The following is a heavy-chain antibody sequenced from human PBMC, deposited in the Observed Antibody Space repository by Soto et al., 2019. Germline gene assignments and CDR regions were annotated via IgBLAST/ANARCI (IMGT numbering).Heavy chain of an antibody. V-gene: IGHV2-5*02. J-gene: IGHJ2*01. D-gene: IGHD6-19*01. CDR1: GFSLSTSGVG. CDR2: IYWDDDK. CDR3: AHRRAIPHHGLDWYFDL. Sequence: QITLKESGPTLVKPTQTLTLTCTFSGFSLSTSGVGVGWIRHPPGKALEWLALIYWDDDKRYSPSLKSRLTITKDTSKNQVVLTMTNMDPVDTATYYCAHRRAIPHHGLDWYFDLWVRGTLVTVSS.